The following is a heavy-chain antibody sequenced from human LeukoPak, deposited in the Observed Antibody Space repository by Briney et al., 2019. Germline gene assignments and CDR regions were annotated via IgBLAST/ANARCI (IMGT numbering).Heavy chain of an antibody. J-gene: IGHJ5*02. Sequence: SETLSLTCTVSGGSISSYYWSWIRQPAGKGLEWIGRIYTSGSTNYNPSLKSRVTMSVDTSKNQFSLKLSSVTAADTAVYYCAGLSSSWEYSWFDPWGQGTLVTVSS. CDR2: IYTSGST. V-gene: IGHV4-4*07. D-gene: IGHD6-13*01. CDR3: AGLSSSWEYSWFDP. CDR1: GGSISSYY.